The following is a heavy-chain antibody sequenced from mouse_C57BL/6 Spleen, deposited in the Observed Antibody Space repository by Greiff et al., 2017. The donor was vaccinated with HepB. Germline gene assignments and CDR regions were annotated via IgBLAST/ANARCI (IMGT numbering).Heavy chain of an antibody. J-gene: IGHJ1*03. CDR3: AREGGYYGNWYFDV. D-gene: IGHD2-1*01. CDR2: INPSNGGT. Sequence: VQLQQPGTELVKPGASVKLSCKASGYTFTSYWMHWVKQRPGQGLEWIGNINPSNGGTNYNEKFKSKATLTVDKSSSTAYMQLSSLTSEDSAVYYCAREGGYYGNWYFDVWGTGTTVTVSS. CDR1: GYTFTSYW. V-gene: IGHV1-53*01.